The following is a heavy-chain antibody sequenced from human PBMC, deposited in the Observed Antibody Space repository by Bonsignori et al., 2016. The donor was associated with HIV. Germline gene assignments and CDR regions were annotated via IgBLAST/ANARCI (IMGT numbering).Heavy chain of an antibody. D-gene: IGHD2-2*01. Sequence: WIRQPPGKGLEWVSYISTSGSTIYYADSVKGRFTISRDNAKNSLYLQMNSLRAEDTALYYCASDHPDAAMGFWGPGTLVTVSS. V-gene: IGHV3-48*03. CDR2: ISTSGSTI. J-gene: IGHJ4*02. CDR3: ASDHPDAAMGF.